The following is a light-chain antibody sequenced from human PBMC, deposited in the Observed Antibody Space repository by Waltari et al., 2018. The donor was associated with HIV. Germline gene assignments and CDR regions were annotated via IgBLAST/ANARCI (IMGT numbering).Light chain of an antibody. J-gene: IGKJ1*01. CDR2: AAS. V-gene: IGKV1-39*01. CDR3: QQSYSLPQT. Sequence: DIQMTQSPSSLSASVGDRVTITCRASQIITNYLNWYQKKPGKAPTVLIYAASILQSGVPARFSGSGYGTDFTLIITRLQPKDSATYYCQQSYSLPQTFGQGTKVEIK. CDR1: QIITNY.